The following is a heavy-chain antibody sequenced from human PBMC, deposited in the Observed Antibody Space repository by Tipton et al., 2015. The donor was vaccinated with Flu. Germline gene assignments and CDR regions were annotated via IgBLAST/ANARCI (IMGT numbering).Heavy chain of an antibody. CDR3: ARDETRGSNWGNYFDC. V-gene: IGHV4-39*07. D-gene: IGHD7-27*01. J-gene: IGHJ4*02. Sequence: TLSLTCSVSGGSISRSFYYWGWIRQPPGKGLEWIGSIYYSGSSYYNPSLKSRVTISVDTSKNQFSLKVISVTAADTAMYYCARDETRGSNWGNYFDCWGQGTLATASS. CDR1: GGSISRSFYY. CDR2: IYYSGSS.